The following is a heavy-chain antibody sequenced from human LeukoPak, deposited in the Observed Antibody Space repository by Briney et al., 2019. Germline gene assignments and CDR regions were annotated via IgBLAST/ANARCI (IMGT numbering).Heavy chain of an antibody. J-gene: IGHJ4*02. D-gene: IGHD2-2*01. V-gene: IGHV4-59*12. CDR3: ARGVSMPCSSTSCYWYYFDY. Sequence: SETLSLTCTVSGGSISSYYWSWIRQPPGKGLEWIGYIYYSGSTNYNPSLKSRVTISVDTSKNQFSLKLSSVTAADTAVYYCARGVSMPCSSTSCYWYYFDYWGQGTLVTVSS. CDR2: IYYSGST. CDR1: GGSISSYY.